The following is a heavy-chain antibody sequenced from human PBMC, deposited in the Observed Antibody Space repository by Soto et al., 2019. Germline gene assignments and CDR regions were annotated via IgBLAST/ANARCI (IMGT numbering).Heavy chain of an antibody. CDR2: ITGGGGGRT. V-gene: IGHV3-23*01. CDR1: GVTFSIYA. D-gene: IGHD2-2*01. J-gene: IGHJ4*02. Sequence: QPGWSLRLCCAASGVTFSIYAVDVVRKAPGKGLEWVSTITGGGGGRTNYADSVKGRFTISRDNSKNTLYLQMNSLRAEDTAVYYCAKQPASIRTFDYWGQGALVTVSS. CDR3: AKQPASIRTFDY.